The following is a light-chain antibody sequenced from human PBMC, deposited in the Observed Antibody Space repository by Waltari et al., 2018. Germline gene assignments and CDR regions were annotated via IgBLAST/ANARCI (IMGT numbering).Light chain of an antibody. CDR2: DAS. CDR3: QQRSNWPPGYT. Sequence: EIVLTQSPATLSLSPGERATLSCRASQRVSSYLAWYQQKPGQAPMLLIYDASNRATGIPARFSGSGSGTDFTLTISSLEPEDFAVYYCQQRSNWPPGYTFGQGTKLEIK. V-gene: IGKV3-11*01. J-gene: IGKJ2*01. CDR1: QRVSSY.